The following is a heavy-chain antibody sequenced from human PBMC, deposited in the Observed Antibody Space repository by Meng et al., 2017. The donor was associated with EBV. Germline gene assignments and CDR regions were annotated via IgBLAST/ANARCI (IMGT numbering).Heavy chain of an antibody. J-gene: IGHJ4*02. V-gene: IGHV4-34*01. D-gene: IGHD6-13*01. CDR2: INHSGST. CDR3: ARGVNLGSWFDY. Sequence: VQIQPGCAVLMTPSATLVSCCAFYGGFCSGYNCGWIRQPPGKGLEWIGEINHSGSTNYTQSLKSRVTISVDTSKNQFSLKLSSVTAEDTAVYSCARGVNLGSWFDYWGQGTLVTVSS. CDR1: GGFCSGYN.